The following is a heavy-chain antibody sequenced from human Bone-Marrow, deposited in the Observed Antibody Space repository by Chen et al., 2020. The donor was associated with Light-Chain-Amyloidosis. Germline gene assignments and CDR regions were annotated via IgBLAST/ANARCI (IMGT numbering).Heavy chain of an antibody. J-gene: IGHJ4*02. CDR3: ARRRDGYNFDY. Sequence: EVQLEQSGPEVKKPGESLKISCKGSGYTFPNYWIGWVRQMPGKGLEWMGVIYPDDSDARYSPAFEGQVTSAADESISPAHLQWRSLKASDTAMYYCARRRDGYNFDYWGQGTLVTVSS. V-gene: IGHV5-51*01. D-gene: IGHD5-12*01. CDR2: IYPDDSDA. CDR1: GYTFPNYW.